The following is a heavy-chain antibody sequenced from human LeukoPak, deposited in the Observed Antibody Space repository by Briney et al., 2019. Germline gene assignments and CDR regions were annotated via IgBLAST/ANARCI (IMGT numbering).Heavy chain of an antibody. D-gene: IGHD2-15*01. CDR3: ARRSSAGGSSPFDY. CDR2: INPNSGGT. CDR1: GYTFTGYY. J-gene: IGHJ4*02. Sequence: ASVKVSCKASGYTFTGYYIHWVRQAPGQGLEWMGWINPNSGGTDYAQKFQGRVTMTRDTSISTAYMELSRLRSDDSAMYYCARRSSAGGSSPFDYWGQGTLLTVPS. V-gene: IGHV1-2*02.